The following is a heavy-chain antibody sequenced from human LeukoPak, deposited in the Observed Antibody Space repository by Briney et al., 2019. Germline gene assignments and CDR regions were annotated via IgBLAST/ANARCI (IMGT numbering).Heavy chain of an antibody. Sequence: SETLSLTCTVSGGPISSGSYYWSWIRQPAGKGLEWIGRIYTSGSTNYNPSLKSRVTISVDTSKNQFSLKLSSVTAADTAVYYCARSDTIFGVVIQNAHEFDNWGQGTLVTVSS. CDR3: ARSDTIFGVVIQNAHEFDN. CDR2: IYTSGST. D-gene: IGHD3-3*01. CDR1: GGPISSGSYY. J-gene: IGHJ4*02. V-gene: IGHV4-61*02.